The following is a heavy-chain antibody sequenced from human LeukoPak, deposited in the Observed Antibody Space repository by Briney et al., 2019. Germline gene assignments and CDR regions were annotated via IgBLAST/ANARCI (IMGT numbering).Heavy chain of an antibody. CDR1: GFTFSSYW. CDR3: ARGGSYDFWSGYFTGYYMDV. CDR2: INSDGSST. D-gene: IGHD3-3*01. J-gene: IGHJ6*03. V-gene: IGHV3-74*01. Sequence: TGGSLRLSCAASGFTFSSYWMRWVRQAPGEGLVWVSCINSDGSSTSYAHSVKRRFTISRDNAQNPLYLQMTSLRAEDTAVYYCARGGSYDFWSGYFTGYYMDVWGKGTTVTVSS.